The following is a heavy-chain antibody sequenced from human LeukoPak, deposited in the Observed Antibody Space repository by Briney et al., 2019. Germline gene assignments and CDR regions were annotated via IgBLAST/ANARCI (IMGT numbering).Heavy chain of an antibody. J-gene: IGHJ4*02. CDR1: GFIFSTYD. Sequence: GGSLRLSCAASGFIFSTYDMHWVRQAPGKGLEWVAVISYDGSNIYHAASVQGRFTISRDNSKNTLYLQMNSLRAEDTAVYYCAKSLDAQAVADPFDYWGQGTLVTVSS. D-gene: IGHD6-19*01. CDR2: ISYDGSNI. CDR3: AKSLDAQAVADPFDY. V-gene: IGHV3-30*18.